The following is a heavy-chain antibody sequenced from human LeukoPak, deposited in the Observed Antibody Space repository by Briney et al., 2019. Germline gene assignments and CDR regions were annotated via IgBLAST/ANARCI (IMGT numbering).Heavy chain of an antibody. D-gene: IGHD6-19*01. J-gene: IGHJ4*02. V-gene: IGHV3-21*06. CDR1: GFTFSSYA. Sequence: GRSLRLSCAASGFTFSSYAMHWVRQAPGKGLEWVSSINWGSNHIYYADAVQGRFTISRDNAKNSLYLQMNSLRAEGTAIYYCARDNSGWSRDYWGQGTLVTVSS. CDR3: ARDNSGWSRDY. CDR2: INWGSNHI.